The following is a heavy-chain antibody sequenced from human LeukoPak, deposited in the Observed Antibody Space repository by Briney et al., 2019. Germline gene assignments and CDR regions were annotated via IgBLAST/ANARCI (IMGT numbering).Heavy chain of an antibody. J-gene: IGHJ3*01. CDR2: IRYDGSNK. V-gene: IGHV3-30*02. CDR1: GFTFSSYG. Sequence: GGSLRLSCAASGFTFSSYGMHWVRQAPGKGLEWVAFIRYDGSNKYYADSVKGRFTISRDNSKDTLYLQMNSLKAEDTALYYCAKDAFSFNGVYDALDVWGQGTMVAVSS. CDR3: AKDAFSFNGVYDALDV. D-gene: IGHD2/OR15-2a*01.